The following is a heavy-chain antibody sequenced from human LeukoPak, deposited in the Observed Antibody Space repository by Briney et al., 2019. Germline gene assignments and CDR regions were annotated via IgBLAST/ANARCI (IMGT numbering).Heavy chain of an antibody. CDR1: GYTFTGYY. J-gene: IGHJ4*02. CDR3: AILNRRVEIATYYFDY. V-gene: IGHV1-2*02. D-gene: IGHD5-24*01. Sequence: ASVKVSCKASGYTFTGYYMHWVRQAPGQGLEWMGWINPNSGGTNYAQKVQGRGTMTRDTSISTAYMELSRLRSDDTAVYYCAILNRRVEIATYYFDYWGQGTLVTVSS. CDR2: INPNSGGT.